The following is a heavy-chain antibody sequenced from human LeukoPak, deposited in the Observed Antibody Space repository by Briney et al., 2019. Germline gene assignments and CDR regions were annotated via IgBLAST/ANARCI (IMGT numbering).Heavy chain of an antibody. J-gene: IGHJ6*02. Sequence: GGSLRLSCAASGFTFSSYAMSWVRQAPGKGLEWVSAISGSGGSTYYADSVKGRFTISRDNSKNTLYLQMNSLRAEDTAVYYCAKAGLQYYDSSGYLTVYYGMDVWGQGTTVTVSS. CDR2: ISGSGGST. V-gene: IGHV3-23*01. CDR3: AKAGLQYYDSSGYLTVYYGMDV. CDR1: GFTFSSYA. D-gene: IGHD3-22*01.